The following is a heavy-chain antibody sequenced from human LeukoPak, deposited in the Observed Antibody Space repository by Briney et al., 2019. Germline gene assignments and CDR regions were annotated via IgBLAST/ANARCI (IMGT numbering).Heavy chain of an antibody. CDR1: GFTFNNYD. Sequence: GGSLRLSCAASGFTFNNYDTHWVRHVIGKGLEWVSAVDSAGAPYYAGSVKGRFTISRENAKKSLYLQMDNLGAGDTAVYYCVKEALTVAGNWHFDLWGRGTLVTVSS. CDR2: VDSAGAP. D-gene: IGHD6-19*01. J-gene: IGHJ2*01. CDR3: VKEALTVAGNWHFDL. V-gene: IGHV3-13*05.